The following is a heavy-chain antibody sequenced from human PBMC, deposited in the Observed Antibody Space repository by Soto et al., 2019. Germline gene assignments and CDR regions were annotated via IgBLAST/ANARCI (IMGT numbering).Heavy chain of an antibody. J-gene: IGHJ4*02. V-gene: IGHV4-59*08. CDR2: SYYTGST. Sequence: SETLSLTCTVSGGSISSYYWSWIRQPPGKGLEWIGYSYYTGSTNYNPSLKSRVTISVDTSKNQFSLKLGSVTAADTAVYYCARHETLHGDYDHWGQGTLVTXSS. D-gene: IGHD4-17*01. CDR3: ARHETLHGDYDH. CDR1: GGSISSYY.